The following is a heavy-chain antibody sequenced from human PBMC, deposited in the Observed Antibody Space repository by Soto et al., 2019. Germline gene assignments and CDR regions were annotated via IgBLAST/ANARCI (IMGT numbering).Heavy chain of an antibody. Sequence: PGGSLRLSCAASGFTFSSYALNWVRQAPGKGLEWVAEISGSGTTTYYAPSVKGRFIISSDSSKNTLYLQMYSLRAEDTAIYYCAYSLHELFSLGDLNCWGQGALVTVSS. D-gene: IGHD1-20*01. J-gene: IGHJ1*01. CDR3: AYSLHELFSLGDLNC. CDR1: GFTFSSYA. CDR2: ISGSGTTT. V-gene: IGHV3-23*01.